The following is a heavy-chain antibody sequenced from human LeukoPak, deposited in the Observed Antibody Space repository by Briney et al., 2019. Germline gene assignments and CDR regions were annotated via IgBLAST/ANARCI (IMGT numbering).Heavy chain of an antibody. CDR1: GFTFSSYA. D-gene: IGHD3-22*01. CDR2: ISYDGSNK. Sequence: GGSLRLSCAASGFTFSSYAMSWVRQAPGKGLEWVAVISYDGSNKYYADSVKGRFTISRDNSKNTLYLQMNSLRAEDTAVYYYSSTISYYDSSGYYYVYLDYWGQGTLVTVSS. CDR3: SSTISYYDSSGYYYVYLDY. J-gene: IGHJ4*02. V-gene: IGHV3-30*03.